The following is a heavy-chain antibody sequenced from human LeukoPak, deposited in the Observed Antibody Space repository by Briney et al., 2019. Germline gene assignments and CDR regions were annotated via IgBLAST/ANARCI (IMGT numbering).Heavy chain of an antibody. CDR2: IIPILGIA. Sequence: SVKVSCKASGGTFISYAISWVRQAPGQGLEWMGRIIPILGIANYAQKFQGRVTIIADKSTSTAYMELSSLRSEDTAVYYCARGPNYYDSSGYWSLDYWGQGTLVTVSS. D-gene: IGHD3-22*01. V-gene: IGHV1-69*04. J-gene: IGHJ4*02. CDR3: ARGPNYYDSSGYWSLDY. CDR1: GGTFISYA.